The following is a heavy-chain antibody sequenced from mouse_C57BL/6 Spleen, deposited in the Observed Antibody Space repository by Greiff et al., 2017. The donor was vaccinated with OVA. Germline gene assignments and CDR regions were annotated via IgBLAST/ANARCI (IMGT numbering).Heavy chain of an antibody. V-gene: IGHV1-64*01. CDR1: GYTFTSYW. CDR3: APSYYYGSSYAHYYAMDY. Sequence: VQLQQPGAELVKPGASVKLSCKASGYTFTSYWMHWVKQRPGQGLEWIGMIHPNSGSTNYNEKFKSKATLTVDKSSSTAYMQLSSLTSEDSAVYYCAPSYYYGSSYAHYYAMDYWGQGTSVTVSS. J-gene: IGHJ4*01. D-gene: IGHD1-1*01. CDR2: IHPNSGST.